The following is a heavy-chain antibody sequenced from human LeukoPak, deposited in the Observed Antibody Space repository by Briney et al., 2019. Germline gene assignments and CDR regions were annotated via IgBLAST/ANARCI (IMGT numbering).Heavy chain of an antibody. Sequence: PGGSLRLSCAASGLTFSSNYMSWVRQAPGKGLEWVSVAYSGGITYYLDSVRGRFTVSRDNAKNTLYLQMDSLRAEDTAIYYCARVEGDYTPNRFDPWGQGTLVTVSS. V-gene: IGHV3-53*01. J-gene: IGHJ5*02. CDR2: AYSGGIT. CDR1: GLTFSSNY. CDR3: ARVEGDYTPNRFDP. D-gene: IGHD4-11*01.